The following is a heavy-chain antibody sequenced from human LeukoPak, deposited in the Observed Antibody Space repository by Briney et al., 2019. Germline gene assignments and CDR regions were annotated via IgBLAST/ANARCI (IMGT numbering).Heavy chain of an antibody. CDR2: IYDSGRS. CDR1: GGSITSYY. J-gene: IGHJ4*02. D-gene: IGHD3-22*01. CDR3: ARLRDDSPAY. Sequence: PSETLSLTCTVSGGSITSYYWSWIRQPPGKGLEWIGFIYDSGRSNYNPSLKSRVTISVDTSKNQFSLKLSSVTAADTAVYYCARLRDDSPAYWGRGTLVTVSS. V-gene: IGHV4-59*08.